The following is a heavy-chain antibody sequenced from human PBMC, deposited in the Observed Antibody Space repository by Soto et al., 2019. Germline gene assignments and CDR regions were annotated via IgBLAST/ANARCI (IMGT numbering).Heavy chain of an antibody. CDR1: GFSLSDHY. Sequence: EVQLLNSGGGLVQPGGSLRLSCVASGFSLSDHYIDWVRQAPGKGLEWVGRTKNKRNTNTAEYAASVKGRFTISRDDSETSVYLQMDSLKSEATAVYYCDGDRYGLDVWGQGTTVTVSS. J-gene: IGHJ6*02. CDR2: TKNKRNTNTA. V-gene: IGHV3-72*01. CDR3: DGDRYGLDV.